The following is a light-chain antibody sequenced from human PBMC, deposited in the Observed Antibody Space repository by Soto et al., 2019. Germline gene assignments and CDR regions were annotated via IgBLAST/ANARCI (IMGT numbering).Light chain of an antibody. CDR2: CAS. V-gene: IGKV3-20*01. J-gene: IGKJ1*01. CDR3: QQYDTSPLT. CDR1: QSVSSNY. Sequence: EIVLTQSPGTLSLSPGERATLSCRASQSVSSNYLAWYQQKRGQAPRLLIYCASSRATGIPTRFSGSGSGTDFTLTISRLEPEDFAVYYCQQYDTSPLTFGQVTKVEI.